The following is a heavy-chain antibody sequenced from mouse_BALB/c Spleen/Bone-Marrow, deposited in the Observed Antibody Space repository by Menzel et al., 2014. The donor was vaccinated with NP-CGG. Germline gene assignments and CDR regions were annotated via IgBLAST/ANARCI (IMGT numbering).Heavy chain of an antibody. V-gene: IGHV4-1*02. D-gene: IGHD1-2*01. CDR1: GFDFSRYW. CDR3: GRQGYYGYFAY. CDR2: INPDSSTV. Sequence: EVKLMESGGGLVQPGGSLKLSCAASGFDFSRYWMSWVRQAPGKGLEWIGEINPDSSTVNYTPSLKDKSIISRDNAKNTLYLQMSKVRSEDTALYYCGRQGYYGYFAYWGQGTLVTVSA. J-gene: IGHJ3*01.